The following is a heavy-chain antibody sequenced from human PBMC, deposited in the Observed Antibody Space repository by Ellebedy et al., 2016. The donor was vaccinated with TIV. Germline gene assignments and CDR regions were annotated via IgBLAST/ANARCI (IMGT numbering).Heavy chain of an antibody. J-gene: IGHJ4*02. V-gene: IGHV1-2*04. D-gene: IGHD1-26*01. CDR3: ARDGGSYSDFDY. CDR1: GYTFTGYY. CDR2: INPNSGGT. Sequence: ASVKVSCKASGYTFTGYYMHWVRQPPGQGLEWRGWINPNSGGTNYAQKFQGWVTMTRDTSISTAYMELSRLRSDDTAVYYCARDGGSYSDFDYWGQGTLVTVSS.